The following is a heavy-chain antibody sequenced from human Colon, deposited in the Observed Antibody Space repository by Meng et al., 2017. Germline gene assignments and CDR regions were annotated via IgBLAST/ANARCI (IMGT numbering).Heavy chain of an antibody. CDR3: ARGVDWAKSGNF. CDR1: GGSCSNYF. J-gene: IGHJ4*02. D-gene: IGHD3-9*01. Sequence: VTLIMLGEGMVKPSDTLSLTCDVYGGSCSNYFLAWIRKPHGKGLEWIGEIHPSGSYYDSPSLQSRVTITLDTSKNQFSLTLSSLTAADTAVYYCARGVDWAKSGNFWGQGTLVTVSS. CDR2: IHPSGSY. V-gene: IGHV4-34*01.